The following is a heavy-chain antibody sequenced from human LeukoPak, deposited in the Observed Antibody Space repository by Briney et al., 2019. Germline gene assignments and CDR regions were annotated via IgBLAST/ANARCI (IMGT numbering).Heavy chain of an antibody. J-gene: IGHJ4*02. Sequence: SETLSLTCTVSGGSISSHYWGWIRQPPGKGLEWIGYIFYTGSTTYNPSLESRLTISLDTSKNQFSLKLTSVTAADTALYFCARAGSGNYGYYSDYWGQGTLVTVSS. CDR2: IFYTGST. D-gene: IGHD1-26*01. CDR3: ARAGSGNYGYYSDY. V-gene: IGHV4-59*11. CDR1: GGSISSHY.